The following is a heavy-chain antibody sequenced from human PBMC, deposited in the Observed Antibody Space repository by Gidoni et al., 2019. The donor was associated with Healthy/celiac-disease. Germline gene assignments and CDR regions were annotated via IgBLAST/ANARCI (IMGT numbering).Heavy chain of an antibody. CDR1: GYTFTSYY. J-gene: IGHJ4*02. D-gene: IGHD3-10*01. CDR2: INPSGGST. CDR3: ARESGSVPLDY. Sequence: QVQLVQSGAEVKKPGASVKVSCKASGYTFTSYYMHWVRQAPGQGLEWIGRINPSGGSTSYAQKFQGRVTMTRDTSTSTVYMERSSLRSEDTAVYYCARESGSVPLDYWGQGTLVTVSS. V-gene: IGHV1-46*01.